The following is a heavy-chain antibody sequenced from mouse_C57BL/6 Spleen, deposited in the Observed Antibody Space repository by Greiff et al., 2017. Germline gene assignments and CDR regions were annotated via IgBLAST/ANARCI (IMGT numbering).Heavy chain of an antibody. D-gene: IGHD4-1*01. CDR1: GYTFTDYY. Sequence: VQLVESGPELVKPGASVKISCKASGYTFTDYYINWVKQRPGQGLEWIGWIFPGSGSTYYNEKFKGKATLTVDKSSSTAYMLLSSLTSEDSAVYFCARCRGGNWGYFDYWGQGTTLTVSS. V-gene: IGHV1-75*01. J-gene: IGHJ2*01. CDR3: ARCRGGNWGYFDY. CDR2: IFPGSGST.